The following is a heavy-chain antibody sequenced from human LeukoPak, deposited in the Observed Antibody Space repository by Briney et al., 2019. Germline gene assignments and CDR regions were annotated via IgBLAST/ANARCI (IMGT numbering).Heavy chain of an antibody. Sequence: GGSLRLSCAASGFTFSSYGMHWVRQAPGKGLEWVAVIWYDGSNKYYADSVKGRFTISRDNSKNTLYLQMNSLRAEDTAVYYCAREAVAHRGFDYWGQGTLVTVSS. CDR3: AREAVAHRGFDY. J-gene: IGHJ4*02. D-gene: IGHD6-19*01. CDR1: GFTFSSYG. CDR2: IWYDGSNK. V-gene: IGHV3-33*01.